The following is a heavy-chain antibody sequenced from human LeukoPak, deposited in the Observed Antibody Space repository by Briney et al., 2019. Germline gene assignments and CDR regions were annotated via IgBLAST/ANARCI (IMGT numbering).Heavy chain of an antibody. CDR1: GGSISSGDYS. CDR3: ARDLIHTWAFDI. Sequence: SETLSLTCTVSGGSISSGDYSWSWIRQPPGKGLEWIGYIYYSGSTYYNPSLKSRVTISVDTSKNQFSLKLSSVTAADTAVYYCARDLIHTWAFDIWGHGTLVTVSS. CDR2: IYYSGST. J-gene: IGHJ3*02. V-gene: IGHV4-30-4*01.